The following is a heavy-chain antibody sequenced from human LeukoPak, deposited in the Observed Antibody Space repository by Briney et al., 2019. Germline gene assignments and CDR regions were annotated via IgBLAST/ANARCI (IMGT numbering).Heavy chain of an antibody. Sequence: SQTLPLTCAISGDSVSSTSALWNWIRQSPSRGLEWLGRTYYRSKWYSDYALSVKSRITINPDSSKNQFSLQLNSVTPEDTAVYYCARARIAVAGLSAFDVWGQGTKVTVSS. CDR1: GDSVSSTSAL. CDR3: ARARIAVAGLSAFDV. D-gene: IGHD6-19*01. J-gene: IGHJ3*01. CDR2: TYYRSKWYS. V-gene: IGHV6-1*01.